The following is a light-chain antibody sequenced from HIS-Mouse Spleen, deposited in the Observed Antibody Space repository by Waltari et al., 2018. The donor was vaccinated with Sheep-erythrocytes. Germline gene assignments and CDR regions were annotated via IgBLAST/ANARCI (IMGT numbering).Light chain of an antibody. CDR2: EVS. V-gene: IGLV2-11*01. CDR1: SSDVGGYHS. Sequence: QSALTQPRSVSGSPGQSVTISCTGPSSDVGGYHSVSWYQQHPGKAPKLMIYEVSKRPSGVPDRFSGSKSGNTASLTISGLQAEDEADYYCCSYAGSYNHVFATGTKVTVL. J-gene: IGLJ1*01. CDR3: CSYAGSYNHV.